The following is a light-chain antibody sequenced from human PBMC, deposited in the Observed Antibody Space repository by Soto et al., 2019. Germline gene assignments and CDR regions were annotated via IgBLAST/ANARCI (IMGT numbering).Light chain of an antibody. J-gene: IGKJ1*01. CDR2: DAS. CDR1: ESIRTW. Sequence: DIQMTQSPSTLSASIGDRVTITCRASESIRTWLAWYQHKPGKAPKFLIYDASTLESGVPPRFSGSGSGTEFTLTISSLQPDDLATYYCQQYNNYPRTFGQGTKVDIK. V-gene: IGKV1-5*01. CDR3: QQYNNYPRT.